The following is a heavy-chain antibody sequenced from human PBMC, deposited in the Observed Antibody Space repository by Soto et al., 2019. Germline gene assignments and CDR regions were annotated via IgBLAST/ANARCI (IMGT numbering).Heavy chain of an antibody. Sequence: EVQLVESGGGLAQPGGSLRLSCTASGFTFSSDWMHWVRQAPGKGLVWVSRINTDGSGTSYADSVKGRFTISRDNAKNMLYLQMNSLTAEDTAVYVCARDRPGNYHFFAYWGQGNMVTVSS. CDR2: INTDGSGT. D-gene: IGHD3-10*01. CDR1: GFTFSSDW. J-gene: IGHJ4*02. V-gene: IGHV3-74*01. CDR3: ARDRPGNYHFFAY.